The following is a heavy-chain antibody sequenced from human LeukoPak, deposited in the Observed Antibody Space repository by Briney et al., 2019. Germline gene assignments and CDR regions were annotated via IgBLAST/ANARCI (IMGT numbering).Heavy chain of an antibody. CDR3: AKDKMATRIYYFDY. D-gene: IGHD5-24*01. J-gene: IGHJ4*02. V-gene: IGHV3-9*01. CDR2: ISWNSGSI. CDR1: GFTFDDYA. Sequence: GGSLRLSCAASGFTFDDYAVHWVRHAPGKGLEWVSGISWNSGSIGYADSVKGRFTISRDNAKNSLYLQMNSLRAEDTALYYCAKDKMATRIYYFDYWGQGTLVTVSS.